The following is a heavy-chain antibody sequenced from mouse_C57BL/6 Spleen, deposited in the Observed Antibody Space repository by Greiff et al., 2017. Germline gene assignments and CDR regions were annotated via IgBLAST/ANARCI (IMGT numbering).Heavy chain of an antibody. CDR3: ARERGIAY. CDR1: GYSFTGYY. V-gene: IGHV1-42*01. J-gene: IGHJ3*01. CDR2: INPSTGGT. Sequence: EVQLQQSGPELVKPGASVKISCKASGYSFTGYYMNWVKQSPEKSLEWIGEINPSTGGTTYNQKFKAKATLTVDKSSSTAYMQLKSLTSEDSAVYYCARERGIAYWGKGTLVTVSA.